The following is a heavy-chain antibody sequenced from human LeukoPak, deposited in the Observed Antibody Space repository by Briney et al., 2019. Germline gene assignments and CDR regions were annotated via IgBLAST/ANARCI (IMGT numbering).Heavy chain of an antibody. CDR3: ASYVDTARAGRGIDV. D-gene: IGHD5-18*01. CDR2: IYHNGGT. CDR1: VGDISRHTYD. J-gene: IGHJ6*02. V-gene: IGHV4-39*01. Sequence: SETVCLTCTVSVGDISRHTYDWAWIRQPPGKGLEWSGSIYHNGGTYDNLSLKSRTTISVDTSKNQFSLTLSSVTAADTAVYYCASYVDTARAGRGIDVWGQGTTVTVSS.